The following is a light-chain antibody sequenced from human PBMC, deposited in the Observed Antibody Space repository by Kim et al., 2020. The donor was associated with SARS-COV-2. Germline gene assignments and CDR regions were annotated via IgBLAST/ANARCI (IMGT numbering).Light chain of an antibody. CDR3: SSYTSSSTVV. CDR1: SSDIDDYPY. CDR2: DVS. V-gene: IGLV2-14*03. J-gene: IGLJ2*01. Sequence: GQSITISCIGTSSDIDDYPYVSWYQQHPGKAPKLMIYDVSNRPSGVSNRFSGSKSGNTASLTISGLQAEDEADYYCSSYTSSSTVVFGGGTKLTVL.